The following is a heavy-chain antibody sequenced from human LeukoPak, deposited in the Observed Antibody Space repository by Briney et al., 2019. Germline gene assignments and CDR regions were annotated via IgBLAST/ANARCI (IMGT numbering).Heavy chain of an antibody. CDR1: GYSFASYL. V-gene: IGHV5-51*01. D-gene: IGHD6-19*01. CDR2: IYPGDSDT. J-gene: IGHJ5*02. CDR3: ARRIAVASANWFDP. Sequence: GESLKISCKGSGYSFASYLIGRVRQMPAKGLEWMGIIYPGDSDTRYSPSFQGQVTISADKSISTAYLQWSSLKASDTAMYYCARRIAVASANWFDPWGQGTLVTVSS.